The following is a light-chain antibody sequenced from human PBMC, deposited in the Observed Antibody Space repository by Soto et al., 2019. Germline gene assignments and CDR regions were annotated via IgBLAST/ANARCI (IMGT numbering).Light chain of an antibody. Sequence: QSALTPPRSVSASPGQSVTISCTGTSSDVGTYNYVSWYQQHPGKAPKFIIYDVNKRPSGVPDRFSGSKSGNTASLTISGLQAEDEADYYCCSYADTYTFVVFGGGTKVTVL. J-gene: IGLJ2*01. CDR3: CSYADTYTFVV. V-gene: IGLV2-11*01. CDR2: DVN. CDR1: SSDVGTYNY.